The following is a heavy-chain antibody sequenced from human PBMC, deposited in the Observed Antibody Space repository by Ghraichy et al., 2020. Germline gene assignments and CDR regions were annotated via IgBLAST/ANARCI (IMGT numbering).Heavy chain of an antibody. CDR2: ISGSGGST. CDR1: GFTFSSYA. CDR3: AKERHPEVEAVVVTALDY. J-gene: IGHJ4*02. D-gene: IGHD2-21*02. V-gene: IGHV3-23*01. Sequence: GESLRLSCAASGFTFSSYAMSWVRQAPGKGLEWVSAISGSGGSTYYADSVKGRFTISRDNSKNTLYLQMNSLRAEDTAVYYCAKERHPEVEAVVVTALDYWGQGTLVTVSS.